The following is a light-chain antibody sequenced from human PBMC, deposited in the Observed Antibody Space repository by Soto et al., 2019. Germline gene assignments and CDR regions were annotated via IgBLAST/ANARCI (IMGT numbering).Light chain of an antibody. CDR2: EVS. J-gene: IGLJ1*01. V-gene: IGLV2-8*01. CDR3: SSYAGSNNYV. CDR1: SSDVGGYNY. Sequence: QSVLTQPPSASGSPGQSVTISCTGTSSDVGGYNYVSWYQQHPGKAPKLMIYEVSKRPSGVPDRSSGSKSGNTASLTVSGLQAEDEADYYCSSYAGSNNYVFGTGTKVNVL.